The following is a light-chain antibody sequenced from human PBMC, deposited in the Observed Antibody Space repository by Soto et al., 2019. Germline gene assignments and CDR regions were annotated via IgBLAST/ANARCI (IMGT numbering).Light chain of an antibody. CDR2: GNN. CDR1: SSNIGEGYD. V-gene: IGLV1-40*01. CDR3: QSYDRSLSGYV. J-gene: IGLJ1*01. Sequence: QSVLTQPPSVSGAPGQRVTISCTGSSSNIGEGYDVHWYQQLPGTAHKLHIYGNNNRPSGVPERYSDSKSGNSASLAITGLQAEDEADYYCQSYDRSLSGYVFGSGTKVTVL.